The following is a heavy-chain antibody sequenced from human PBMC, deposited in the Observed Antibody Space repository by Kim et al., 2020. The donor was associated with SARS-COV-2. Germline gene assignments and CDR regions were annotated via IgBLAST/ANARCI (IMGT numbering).Heavy chain of an antibody. J-gene: IGHJ6*02. V-gene: IGHV4-59*01. CDR1: GGSISSYY. Sequence: SETLSLTCTVSGGSISSYYWSWIRQPPGKGLEWIGYIYYSGSTNYNPSLKSRVTISVDTSKNQFSLKLSSVTAADTAVYYCARGHPIYYGMDVWGQGTTVTVSS. CDR3: ARGHPIYYGMDV. CDR2: IYYSGST.